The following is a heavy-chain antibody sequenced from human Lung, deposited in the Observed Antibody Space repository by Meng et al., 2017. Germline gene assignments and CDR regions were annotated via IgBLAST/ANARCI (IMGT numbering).Heavy chain of an antibody. V-gene: IGHV4-34*01. CDR3: ARGPTTMAHDFDY. D-gene: IGHD4-11*01. Sequence: QGQVHQLGAGLLQPSETLSPTCVVSGGSFSDYYWSWIRQPPGKGLEWIGEINHSGSTNYNPSLESRATISVDTSQNNLSLKLSSVTAADSAVYYCARGPTTMAHDFDYWGQGTLVTVSS. CDR2: INHSGST. CDR1: GGSFSDYY. J-gene: IGHJ4*02.